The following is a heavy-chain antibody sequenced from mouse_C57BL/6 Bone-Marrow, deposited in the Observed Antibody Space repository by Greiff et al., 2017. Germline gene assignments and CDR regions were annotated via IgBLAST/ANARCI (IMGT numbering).Heavy chain of an antibody. V-gene: IGHV1-26*01. CDR2: INPNNGGT. CDR1: GYPFPDYY. CDR3: ARHYESASYYCDY. J-gene: IGHJ2*01. D-gene: IGHD2-4*01. Sequence: VQLQQSGPELVKPGASVKISCKASGYPFPDYYMNWVKQSHGKSLEWIGDINPNNGGTSYNQKFKGKATLTVDKTSSTAYMELRSLTSEDSAVYYCARHYESASYYCDYWCQGTTLAVSS.